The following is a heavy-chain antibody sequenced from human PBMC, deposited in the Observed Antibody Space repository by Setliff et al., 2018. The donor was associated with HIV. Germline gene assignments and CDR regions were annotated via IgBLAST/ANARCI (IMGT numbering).Heavy chain of an antibody. J-gene: IGHJ6*03. D-gene: IGHD5-12*01. CDR1: GGSINNDIYF. CDR2: VYSSGST. Sequence: SETLSLTCTVSGGSINNDIYFWGWIRQPPGKGLEWIGSVYSSGSTYYNPSLKSRVTISVDTSKNQFSLKLSSVTAADTAVYYCARGATLLPGYSDRWEYFYMDVWGKGTTVTVSS. CDR3: ARGATLLPGYSDRWEYFYMDV. V-gene: IGHV4-39*07.